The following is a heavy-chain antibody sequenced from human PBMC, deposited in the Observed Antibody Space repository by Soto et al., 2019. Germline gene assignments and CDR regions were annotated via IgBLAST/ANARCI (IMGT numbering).Heavy chain of an antibody. CDR3: ASYRYDY. CDR2: TYYRSRWYH. Sequence: SQTLSLTCAISGDSISSNSAAWNWIRQSPSRGFEWLGRTYYRSRWYHDYAVSVKSRIIINPDTSKNQVSLQLNSVTPDDTAVYYCASYRYDYWGLGTVVTVSS. CDR1: GDSISSNSAA. V-gene: IGHV6-1*01. D-gene: IGHD4-4*01. J-gene: IGHJ4*02.